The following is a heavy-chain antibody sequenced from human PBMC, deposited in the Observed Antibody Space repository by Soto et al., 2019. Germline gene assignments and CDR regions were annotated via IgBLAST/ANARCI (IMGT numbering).Heavy chain of an antibody. V-gene: IGHV4-31*03. CDR2: IYFTGST. CDR3: ARAWGRRGWPN. CDR1: GHSLSSVSYY. J-gene: IGHJ4*02. Sequence: PSETLSLTCTVSGHSLSSVSYYWSWIRHHPRRRLEWVGYIYFTGSTLYKPCLKRRLVMSLDTPNNQFSLMRASSTASAPAVFFCARAWGRRGWPNWGPGTLVTVSS. D-gene: IGHD3-16*01.